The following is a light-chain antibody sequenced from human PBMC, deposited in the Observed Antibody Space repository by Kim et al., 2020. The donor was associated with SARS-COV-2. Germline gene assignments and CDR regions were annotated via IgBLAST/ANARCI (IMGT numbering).Light chain of an antibody. CDR2: SDD. J-gene: IGLJ1*01. Sequence: QRVTLSCSGSTSNIGSYSVNWYQQLPGTAPKLLIYSDDQRPSGVPERFSGSKSGTSASLAISGLQSEDEADFFCAAWDDSLDIYVFGTGTKVTVL. CDR3: AAWDDSLDIYV. CDR1: TSNIGSYS. V-gene: IGLV1-44*01.